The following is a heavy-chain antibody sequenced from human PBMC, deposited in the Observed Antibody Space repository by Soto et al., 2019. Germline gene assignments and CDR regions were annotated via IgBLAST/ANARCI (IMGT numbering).Heavy chain of an antibody. CDR1: GGSISSGGYY. CDR3: ARDCSGGSCYNYGMDV. D-gene: IGHD2-15*01. V-gene: IGHV4-31*03. Sequence: QVQLQESGPGLVKPSQTLSLTCTVSGGSISSGGYYWSWIRQHPGKGLEWIGYIYYSGSTYYNPSLKSRVTISVDTSKNQFSLKLSSVTAADMAVYYCARDCSGGSCYNYGMDVWGQGTTVTVSS. CDR2: IYYSGST. J-gene: IGHJ6*02.